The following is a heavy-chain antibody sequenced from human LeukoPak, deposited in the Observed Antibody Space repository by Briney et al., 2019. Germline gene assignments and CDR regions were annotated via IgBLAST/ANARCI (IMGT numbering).Heavy chain of an antibody. CDR1: GGSISSSNW. V-gene: IGHV4-61*01. D-gene: IGHD2-21*02. J-gene: IGHJ3*02. CDR3: ASGYCGGACQLGGVDM. Sequence: PSETLSLTCAVSGGSISSSNWWSWIRQPPGKGLEWIGYIYYSGSTNYNPSLKSRVTISVDTSKNQFSLKLNSVTAADTAVYYCASGYCGGACQLGGVDMWGQGTMVTVSS. CDR2: IYYSGST.